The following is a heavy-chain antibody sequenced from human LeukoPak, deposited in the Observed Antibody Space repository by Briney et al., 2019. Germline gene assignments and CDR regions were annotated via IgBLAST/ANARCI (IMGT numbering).Heavy chain of an antibody. CDR2: TYYRSKWYN. J-gene: IGHJ3*02. CDR1: GDSVSSNSAA. CDR3: ARSLSVGQWLVVEAFDI. V-gene: IGHV6-1*01. D-gene: IGHD6-19*01. Sequence: SQTLSLTCAISGDSVSSNSAAWNWIRQSPSRGPEWLGRTYYRSKWYNDYAVSVKSRITINPDTSKNQFSLQLNSVTPEDTAVYYCARSLSVGQWLVVEAFDIWGQGTMVTVSS.